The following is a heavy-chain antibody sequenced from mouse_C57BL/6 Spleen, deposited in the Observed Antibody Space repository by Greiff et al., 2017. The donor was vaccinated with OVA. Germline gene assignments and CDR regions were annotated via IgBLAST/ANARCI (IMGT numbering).Heavy chain of an antibody. CDR2: ISSGSSTI. CDR3: AREGGYYGFAY. CDR1: GFTFSDYG. D-gene: IGHD2-3*01. V-gene: IGHV5-17*01. Sequence: EVKRVESGGGLVKPGGSLKLSCAASGFTFSDYGMHWVRQAPEKGLEWVAYISSGSSTIYYADTVKGRFTISRDNAKNTLFLQMTSLRSEDTAMYYCAREGGYYGFAYWGQGTLVTVSA. J-gene: IGHJ3*01.